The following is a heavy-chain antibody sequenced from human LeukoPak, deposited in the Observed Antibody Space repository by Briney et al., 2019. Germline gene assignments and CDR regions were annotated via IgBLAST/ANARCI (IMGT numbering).Heavy chain of an antibody. CDR3: ARVVGATNWFDP. Sequence: SETLSLTCTVSGYSISSGYYWGWIRQPPGKGLEWIGSIYHSGRTFYNPSLKSRVTISVDTSKNQFSLKLTSVTAADTAVYYCARVVGATNWFDPWGQGTLVTVSS. CDR2: IYHSGRT. D-gene: IGHD1-26*01. J-gene: IGHJ5*02. CDR1: GYSISSGYY. V-gene: IGHV4-38-2*02.